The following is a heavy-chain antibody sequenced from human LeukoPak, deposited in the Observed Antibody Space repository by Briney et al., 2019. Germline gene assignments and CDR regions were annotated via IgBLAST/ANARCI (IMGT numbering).Heavy chain of an antibody. CDR2: ISSSSSYI. Sequence: GGSLRLSCAASGFTFSSYSMNRVRQAPGKGLEWVSSISSSSSYIYYADSVKGRFTISRDNAKNSLYLQMNSLRAEDTAVYYCARDLDSSTYGMDVWGKGTTVTVSS. J-gene: IGHJ6*04. CDR3: ARDLDSSTYGMDV. CDR1: GFTFSSYS. D-gene: IGHD6-13*01. V-gene: IGHV3-21*01.